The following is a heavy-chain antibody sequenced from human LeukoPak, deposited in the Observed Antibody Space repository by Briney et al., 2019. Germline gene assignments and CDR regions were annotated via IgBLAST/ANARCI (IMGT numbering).Heavy chain of an antibody. D-gene: IGHD3-22*01. CDR1: GGTFSSYA. Sequence: GSSVKVSCKASGGTFSSYAISWVRQAPGQGLEWMGGIIPIFGTANYAQKFQGRVTMTRDTSTSTVYMELSSLRPEDTAVYYCARADSGGDSSGYKWFHPWGQGTLVTVSS. V-gene: IGHV1-69*05. J-gene: IGHJ5*02. CDR2: IIPIFGTA. CDR3: ARADSGGDSSGYKWFHP.